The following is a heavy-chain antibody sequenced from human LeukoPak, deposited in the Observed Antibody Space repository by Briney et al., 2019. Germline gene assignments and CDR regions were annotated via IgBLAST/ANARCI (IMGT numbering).Heavy chain of an antibody. CDR3: AKLLAGYYDSSGYPTP. V-gene: IGHV3-30*02. CDR1: GFTFSSYG. D-gene: IGHD3-22*01. J-gene: IGHJ5*02. CDR2: IRYDGSNK. Sequence: GGSLRLSCAASGFTFSSYGMHWVRQAPGKGLEWGAFIRYDGSNKYYADSVKGRFTISRDNSKNTLYLQMNSLRAEDTAVYYCAKLLAGYYDSSGYPTPWGQGTLVTVSS.